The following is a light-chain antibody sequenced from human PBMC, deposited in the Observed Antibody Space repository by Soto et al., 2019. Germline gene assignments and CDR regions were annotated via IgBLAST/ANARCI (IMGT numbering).Light chain of an antibody. CDR2: AAS. CDR3: HQYNNLWT. V-gene: IGKV1-39*01. Sequence: DIQMTQSPSSLSASVEDRVIITCRASQSISNHLNWYQQKPGKAPKLLIFAASSLQSGVPSRFSGSRSGPDFTLTISSLQSEDFGVYYCHQYNNLWTFGQGTKVEIK. J-gene: IGKJ1*01. CDR1: QSISNH.